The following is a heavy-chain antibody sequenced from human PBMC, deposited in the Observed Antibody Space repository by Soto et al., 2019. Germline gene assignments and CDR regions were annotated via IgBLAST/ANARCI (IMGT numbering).Heavy chain of an antibody. D-gene: IGHD4-17*01. Sequence: PSETLSLTCTVSGGSVSSGSYYWSWIRQPPGKGLEWIGYIYYSGSTNYNPSLKSRVTISVDTSKNQFSLKLSSVTAADTAVYYCARDLTTVTDRYYYYYGMDVWGQGTTVTVS. V-gene: IGHV4-61*01. CDR2: IYYSGST. CDR3: ARDLTTVTDRYYYYYGMDV. J-gene: IGHJ6*02. CDR1: GGSVSSGSYY.